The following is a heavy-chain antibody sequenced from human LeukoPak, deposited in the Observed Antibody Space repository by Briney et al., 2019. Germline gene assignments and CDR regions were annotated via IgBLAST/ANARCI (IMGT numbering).Heavy chain of an antibody. CDR2: IYYSGST. CDR3: AGLSGSYFSPDY. D-gene: IGHD1-26*01. V-gene: IGHV4-59*01. Sequence: SETLSLTCTVSGGSISSYYWSWIRQPPGKGLEWIGYIYYSGSTNYNPSLKSRVTISVDTSKNQFSLKLSSVTAADTAVYYCAGLSGSYFSPDYWGQGTLVTVSS. J-gene: IGHJ4*02. CDR1: GGSISSYY.